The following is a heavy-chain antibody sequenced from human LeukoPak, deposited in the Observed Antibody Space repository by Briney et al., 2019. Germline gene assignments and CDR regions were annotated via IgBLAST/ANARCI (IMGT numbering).Heavy chain of an antibody. CDR1: GFTFSSYA. V-gene: IGHV3-23*01. CDR2: VSGNGGST. D-gene: IGHD3-22*01. J-gene: IGHJ4*02. Sequence: PGGSLRLSCAASGFTFSSYAMSWVRQAPGKGLERVSAVSGNGGSTNYTDSVKGRFTISRDNSKNTLYLQMNSLRAEDTAVNYCAKSPGSDYLFDYWGQGTLVTVSS. CDR3: AKSPGSDYLFDY.